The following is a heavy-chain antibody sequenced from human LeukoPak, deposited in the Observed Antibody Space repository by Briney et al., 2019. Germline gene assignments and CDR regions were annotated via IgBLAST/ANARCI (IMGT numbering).Heavy chain of an antibody. J-gene: IGHJ3*02. CDR1: GGSFSGYY. CDR2: INHSGST. CDR3: ARGQGPRLYAFDI. Sequence: SETLSLTCAVYGGSFSGYYWSWIRQPPGKGLEWIGEINHSGSTNYNPSLKSRVTISVDTSKNQFSLKLSSVTAADTAVYYCARGQGPRLYAFDIWGQGTMVTVSS. V-gene: IGHV4-34*01.